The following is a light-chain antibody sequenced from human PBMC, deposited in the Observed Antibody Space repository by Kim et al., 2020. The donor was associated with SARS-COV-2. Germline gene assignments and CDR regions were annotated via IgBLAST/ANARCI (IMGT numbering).Light chain of an antibody. CDR3: QQYNAWPIT. V-gene: IGKV3-15*01. J-gene: IGKJ4*01. CDR2: GTF. CDR1: EVVRAK. Sequence: AESATPSCTASEVVRAKLAWYQQRPGQPPRLLFYGTFTTATGVPGRFSGAGSGTEFPLTISSLQSDDFAVYFWQQYNAWPITFGGGTKVDIK.